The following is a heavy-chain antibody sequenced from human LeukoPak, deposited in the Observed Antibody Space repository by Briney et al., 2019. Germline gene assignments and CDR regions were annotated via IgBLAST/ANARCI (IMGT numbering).Heavy chain of an antibody. CDR3: ARGHSESSLSFFDF. Sequence: ASAKVSCKASGYTFTTYGFNWVRQAPGQGLEWMGWISAYNGDTQYAQKLQGRVTMTTDTSTRTAYLELRSLSSDDTAMYYCARGHSESSLSFFDFWGQGTLVTVSS. CDR2: ISAYNGDT. CDR1: GYTFTTYG. D-gene: IGHD1-26*01. V-gene: IGHV1-18*01. J-gene: IGHJ4*02.